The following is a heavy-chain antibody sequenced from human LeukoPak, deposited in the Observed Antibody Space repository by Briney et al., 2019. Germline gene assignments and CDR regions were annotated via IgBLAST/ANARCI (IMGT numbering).Heavy chain of an antibody. D-gene: IGHD5-18*01. CDR2: ITASGGNT. CDR3: AKGNGYSYGRYYFDY. J-gene: IGHJ4*02. V-gene: IGHV3-23*01. Sequence: GGSLRLSCAASGFTFSSYAMGWVRQAPGKGLEWVSAITASGGNTYYADSVKGRFTIARDNSKNTLYLQVNSLRAEDTAVYYCAKGNGYSYGRYYFDYWGQGTLVTVSA. CDR1: GFTFSSYA.